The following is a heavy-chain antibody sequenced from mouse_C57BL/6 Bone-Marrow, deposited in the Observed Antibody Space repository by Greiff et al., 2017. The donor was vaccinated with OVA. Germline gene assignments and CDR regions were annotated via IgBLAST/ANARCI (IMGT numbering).Heavy chain of an antibody. Sequence: EVKLVESGGGLVQPGGSLKLSCAASGFTFSDYGMAWVRQAPRKGPEWVAFISNLAYSIYYADTVTGRFTISRENAKNTLYLEMGSLRSEDTAMYYCARHSADYSNSDWYFDVWGTGTTVTVSS. CDR2: ISNLAYSI. V-gene: IGHV5-15*01. J-gene: IGHJ1*03. CDR1: GFTFSDYG. D-gene: IGHD2-5*01. CDR3: ARHSADYSNSDWYFDV.